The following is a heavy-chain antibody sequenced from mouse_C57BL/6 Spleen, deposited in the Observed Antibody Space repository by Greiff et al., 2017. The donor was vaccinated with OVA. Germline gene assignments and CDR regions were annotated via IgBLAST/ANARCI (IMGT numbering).Heavy chain of an antibody. V-gene: IGHV1-55*01. CDR1: GYTFTSYW. Sequence: QVQLQQPGAELVKPGASVKMSCKASGYTFTSYWITWVKQRPGQGLEWIGDIYPGSGSTNYNEKFKSKATLTVDTSSSTAYMQLIILTTEDSAVYYCARHEDCYLYWYFDVWGTGTTVTVSS. CDR2: IYPGSGST. J-gene: IGHJ1*03. CDR3: ARHEDCYLYWYFDV.